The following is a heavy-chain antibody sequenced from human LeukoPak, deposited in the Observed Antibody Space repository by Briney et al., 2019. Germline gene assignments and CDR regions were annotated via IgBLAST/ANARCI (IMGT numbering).Heavy chain of an antibody. CDR2: ISSSGSTI. CDR1: GFTFSSYE. Sequence: GGSLRLSCAASGFTFSSYEMNWVRQAPGKGLEWVSYISSSGSTIYYADSVKGRFTISRHNSENSLYLQMNSLRDEDTAIYYCARGSLVGTTIPFVDHWGQGTLVTVSS. D-gene: IGHD1-26*01. CDR3: ARGSLVGTTIPFVDH. V-gene: IGHV3-48*03. J-gene: IGHJ4*02.